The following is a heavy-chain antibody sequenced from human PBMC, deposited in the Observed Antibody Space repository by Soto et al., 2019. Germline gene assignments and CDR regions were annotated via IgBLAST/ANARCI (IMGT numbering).Heavy chain of an antibody. J-gene: IGHJ3*02. CDR3: ARDDDYPGNAFDI. CDR2: IFSDGSNE. Sequence: GGSLRLSCAASGFTFSRFGMHWVRQAPGKGLEWVALIFSDGSNEYYADSVKGRFTISRDNSKNTLFLQLSSLRAEDTAIYYCARDDDYPGNAFDIWGQGTMVTVSS. D-gene: IGHD3-16*01. V-gene: IGHV3-33*01. CDR1: GFTFSRFG.